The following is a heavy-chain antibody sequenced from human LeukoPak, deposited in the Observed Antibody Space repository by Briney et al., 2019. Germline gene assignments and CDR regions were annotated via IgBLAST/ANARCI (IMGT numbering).Heavy chain of an antibody. J-gene: IGHJ4*02. V-gene: IGHV3-30*18. CDR1: GFTFSGYG. CDR3: AKDSHWILFDD. D-gene: IGHD2-2*03. Sequence: GGSLRLSCAASGFTFSGYGMHWVRQAPDKGLEWVALISSDGSNRIYADSVKGRFSISRDNSKNTLYLQVNSLRIEDTAVYYCAKDSHWILFDDWGQGTLVTVSS. CDR2: ISSDGSNR.